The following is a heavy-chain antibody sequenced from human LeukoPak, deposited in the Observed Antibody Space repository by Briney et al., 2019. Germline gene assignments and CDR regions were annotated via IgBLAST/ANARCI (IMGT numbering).Heavy chain of an antibody. CDR2: IYTSGST. V-gene: IGHV4-61*02. Sequence: SQTLSLTCTVSGGSISSGSYYWSWIRQPAGKGLEWIGRIYTSGSTNYNPSLKSRVTISVDTSKNQFSLKLSSVTAADTAVYYCASSSLTGTTRYYFDYWGQGTLATVSS. D-gene: IGHD1-7*01. CDR1: GGSISSGSYY. J-gene: IGHJ4*02. CDR3: ASSSLTGTTRYYFDY.